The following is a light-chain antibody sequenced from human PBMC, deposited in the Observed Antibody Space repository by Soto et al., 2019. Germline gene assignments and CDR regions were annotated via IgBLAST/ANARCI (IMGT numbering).Light chain of an antibody. J-gene: IGKJ4*01. Sequence: IQMTQSPSSLSAYVGDRVTITCQASQDISIYLNWYQHKPGKAPKLLIYDASSLETGFPSRFSGSGSGTDFTLTISSLQPEDVATYYCQQCDNLPLTFGGGT. V-gene: IGKV1-33*01. CDR2: DAS. CDR1: QDISIY. CDR3: QQCDNLPLT.